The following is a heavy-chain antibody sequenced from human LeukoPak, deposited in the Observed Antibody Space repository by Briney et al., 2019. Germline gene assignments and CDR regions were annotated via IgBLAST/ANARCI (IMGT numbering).Heavy chain of an antibody. V-gene: IGHV1-8*01. J-gene: IGHJ3*02. D-gene: IGHD2-2*02. Sequence: GASVKVSCKASGYPFSRYDLNWVRQATEQGLEWMGWMNPNSGNTGYAQKFQGRVTMTRSTSISTAYMELSSLRSDDTAVYYCARSTVYCSGANCHNAFDIWGQGTMVTVSS. CDR2: MNPNSGNT. CDR3: ARSTVYCSGANCHNAFDI. CDR1: GYPFSRYD.